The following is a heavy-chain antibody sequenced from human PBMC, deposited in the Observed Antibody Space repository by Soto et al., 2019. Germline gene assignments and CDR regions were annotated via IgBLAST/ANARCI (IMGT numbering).Heavy chain of an antibody. CDR3: ARGRSSGWYFDY. Sequence: ASVKVSCKASGGTFSSYAISWVRQAPGQGLEWMGGIIPILGIANYAQKFQGRVTITADKSTSTAYMELSSLRSEDTAVYYCARGRSSGWYFDYWGQGTLVTVSS. CDR1: GGTFSSYA. V-gene: IGHV1-69*10. D-gene: IGHD6-19*01. CDR2: IIPILGIA. J-gene: IGHJ4*02.